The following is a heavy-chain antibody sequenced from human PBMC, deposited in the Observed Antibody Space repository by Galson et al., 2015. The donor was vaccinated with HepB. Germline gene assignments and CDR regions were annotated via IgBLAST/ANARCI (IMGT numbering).Heavy chain of an antibody. J-gene: IGHJ4*02. CDR1: GGSIGTYY. V-gene: IGHV4-59*01. CDR3: ARDRSGYYAEI. Sequence: SETLSLTCTVSGGSIGTYYWSWIRQPPGKGPEWIGFVYYSGSTNYNPSFKSRVTISVDTSKSQFSLRLSSVTAADTAVYYCARDRSGYYAEIWGQGILVTVSS. D-gene: IGHD3-22*01. CDR2: VYYSGST.